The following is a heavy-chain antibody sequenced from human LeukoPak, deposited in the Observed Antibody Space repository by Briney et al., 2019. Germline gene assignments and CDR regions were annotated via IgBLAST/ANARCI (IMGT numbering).Heavy chain of an antibody. CDR2: IYYSGST. J-gene: IGHJ6*02. D-gene: IGHD2-15*01. CDR3: ARHGYCSGGTCYSNYYYGMDV. V-gene: IGHV4-59*08. CDR1: GGSISRYY. Sequence: SETLSLTCTVSGGSISRYYWSYIRQPPGKGLEWIGYIYYSGSTNCNPSLKSRVTISVDTSKNQFSLKLSSVTAADTAVYYCARHGYCSGGTCYSNYYYGMDVWGQGTTVTVSS.